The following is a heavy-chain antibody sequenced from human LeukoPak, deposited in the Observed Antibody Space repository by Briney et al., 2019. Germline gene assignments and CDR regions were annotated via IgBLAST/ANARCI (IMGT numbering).Heavy chain of an antibody. CDR2: IYYSGST. V-gene: IGHV4-59*11. J-gene: IGHJ5*02. CDR1: GGSISSHY. D-gene: IGHD5-12*01. Sequence: PSETLSLTCTVSGGSISSHYWSWIRQPPGKGLEWIGYIYYSGSTNYNPSLKSRVTISVDTSKNQFSLKLSSVTAADTAVYYCARATGYSGFYGWFDPWGQGTLVTVSS. CDR3: ARATGYSGFYGWFDP.